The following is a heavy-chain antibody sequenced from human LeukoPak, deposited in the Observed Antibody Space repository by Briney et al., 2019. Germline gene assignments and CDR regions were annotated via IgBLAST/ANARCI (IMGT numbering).Heavy chain of an antibody. V-gene: IGHV4-59*08. Sequence: SETLSLTCTVSGGSISSYYWSWIRQPPGKGLEWIGYIYYSGSTNYNPSLKSRVTISVDTSKNQFSLKLSSLTAADTAVYYCARLGTYSSSWYSSYYYYGMDVWGQGNPGHRLL. CDR3: ARLGTYSSSWYSSYYYYGMDV. J-gene: IGHJ6*02. D-gene: IGHD6-13*01. CDR1: GGSISSYY. CDR2: IYYSGST.